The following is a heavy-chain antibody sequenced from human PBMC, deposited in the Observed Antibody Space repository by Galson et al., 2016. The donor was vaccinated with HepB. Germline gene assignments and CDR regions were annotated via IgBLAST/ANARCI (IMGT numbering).Heavy chain of an antibody. D-gene: IGHD6-6*01. Sequence: LSLTCSVSGGSITDYFWSWIRQAPGKRLEWIGYVYYSGSTNYNPSFKSRIFISVDTSKNQFSLRLSSVTAADTAFYYCARHEQSISSRKWFDSWGQGVLVTVSS. J-gene: IGHJ5*01. CDR1: GGSITDYF. V-gene: IGHV4-59*08. CDR3: ARHEQSISSRKWFDS. CDR2: VYYSGST.